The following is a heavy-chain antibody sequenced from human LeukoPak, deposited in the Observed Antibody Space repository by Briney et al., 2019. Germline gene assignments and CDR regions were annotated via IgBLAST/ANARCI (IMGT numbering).Heavy chain of an antibody. CDR2: ISWNSGSI. CDR3: AKDRDYDILTGGLDC. D-gene: IGHD3-9*01. J-gene: IGHJ4*02. CDR1: GFTFDDYA. V-gene: IGHV3-9*01. Sequence: GGSLRLSCAASGFTFDDYAMHWVRQAPGKGLEWVSGISWNSGSIDYADSVKGRLTISRENAKNSLYLQMNSLRAEDTALYYCAKDRDYDILTGGLDCWGQGSLVTVSS.